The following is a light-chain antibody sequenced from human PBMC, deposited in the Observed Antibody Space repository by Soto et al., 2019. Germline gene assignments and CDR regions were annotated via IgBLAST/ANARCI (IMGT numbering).Light chain of an antibody. J-gene: IGLJ3*02. V-gene: IGLV1-40*01. CDR1: NSNIGAGYD. CDR3: QSYDSSLSSWV. Sequence: QSVLTQPPSASGTPGQRVTISCSGSNSNIGAGYDVHWYQQLPGTAPKLLIYGNSNRPSGVPDRFSGSKSGTSASLAITGLQAEDEADYYCQSYDSSLSSWVFGGGTKLTVL. CDR2: GNS.